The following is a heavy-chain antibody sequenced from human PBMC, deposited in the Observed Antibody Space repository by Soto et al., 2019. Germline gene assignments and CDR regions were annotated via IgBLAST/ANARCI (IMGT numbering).Heavy chain of an antibody. Sequence: EVQLLESGGGLVQPGGSLRLSCAASGFTFSSYAMSWVRQAPGKGLEWVSAISGSGGSTYYADSVKGPFTISRDNSKNTLYLQMNSRRAEDTAVYYCAKDGLRVGGGDSDPHWGQGTLVTVSS. CDR1: GFTFSSYA. CDR3: AKDGLRVGGGDSDPH. V-gene: IGHV3-23*01. D-gene: IGHD2-21*02. CDR2: ISGSGGST. J-gene: IGHJ4*02.